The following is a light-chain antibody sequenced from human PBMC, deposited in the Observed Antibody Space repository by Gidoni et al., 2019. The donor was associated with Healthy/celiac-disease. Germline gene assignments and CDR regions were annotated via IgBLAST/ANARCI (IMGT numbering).Light chain of an antibody. Sequence: DIQMTQSPSSLSASVGARVTITCRASQSISNYLNWYQQKPGKAPKLLIYAASSLQSGVPSRFSGSGSGTDFTLTISSLQPEDFATYYCQQSYSTGYTFGQGTKLEIK. J-gene: IGKJ2*01. V-gene: IGKV1-39*01. CDR1: QSISNY. CDR2: AAS. CDR3: QQSYSTGYT.